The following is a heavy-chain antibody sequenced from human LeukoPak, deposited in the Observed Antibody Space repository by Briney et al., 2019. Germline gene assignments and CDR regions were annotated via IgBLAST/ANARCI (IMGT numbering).Heavy chain of an antibody. Sequence: ATVKVSCKASGYTFTSYGISWVRQAPGQGLEWMGWISAYNGNTNYAQKLQGRVTMTTDTSTSTAYMELRSLRSDDTAVYYCARDGAAVVTAITFDYWGQGTLVTVSS. CDR1: GYTFTSYG. CDR3: ARDGAAVVTAITFDY. D-gene: IGHD2-21*02. J-gene: IGHJ4*02. V-gene: IGHV1-18*01. CDR2: ISAYNGNT.